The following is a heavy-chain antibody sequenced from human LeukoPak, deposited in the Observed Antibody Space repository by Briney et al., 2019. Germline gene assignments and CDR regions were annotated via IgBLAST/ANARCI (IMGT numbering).Heavy chain of an antibody. CDR2: ISSSGSTI. D-gene: IGHD3-10*01. J-gene: IGHJ4*02. CDR3: ARGMVRDYPSDY. V-gene: IGHV3-11*01. Sequence: GGSLRLSCAASGFTFSDYYMSWIRQAPGKGLEWVSYISSSGSTIYYADSVKGRFTISRDNAKNSLFLQMNSLRAEDTALYYCARGMVRDYPSDYWGQGTLVTVSS. CDR1: GFTFSDYY.